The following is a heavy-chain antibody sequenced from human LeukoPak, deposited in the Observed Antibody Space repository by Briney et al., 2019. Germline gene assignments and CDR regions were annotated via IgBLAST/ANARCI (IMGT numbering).Heavy chain of an antibody. CDR2: ISWDGGST. J-gene: IGHJ6*02. D-gene: IGHD2-2*01. V-gene: IGHV3-43*01. CDR3: AKDFSPDQLLQPYYYYGMDV. Sequence: GGSLRLSCAASGFTFDDYTMHWVRQAPGKGLEWVSLISWDGGSTYYADSVKGRFTISRDNSKNSLYLQMNSLRTEDTALYYCAKDFSPDQLLQPYYYYGMDVRGQGTTVTVSS. CDR1: GFTFDDYT.